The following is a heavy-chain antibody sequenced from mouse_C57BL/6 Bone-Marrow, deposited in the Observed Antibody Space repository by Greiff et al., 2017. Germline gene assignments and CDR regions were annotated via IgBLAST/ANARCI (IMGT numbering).Heavy chain of an antibody. CDR2: INYDGSST. D-gene: IGHD2-4*01. V-gene: IGHV5-16*01. J-gene: IGHJ2*01. CDR1: GFTFSDYY. Sequence: EVQLVASEGGLVQPGSSMKLSCTASGFTFSDYYMAWVRQVPEKGLEWVANINYDGSSTYYLDSLKSRFIISRDNAKNIRYLQMSSLKSEDTATYYWTRDSYYDYDEGFYFDYWGQGTTLTVSS. CDR3: TRDSYYDYDEGFYFDY.